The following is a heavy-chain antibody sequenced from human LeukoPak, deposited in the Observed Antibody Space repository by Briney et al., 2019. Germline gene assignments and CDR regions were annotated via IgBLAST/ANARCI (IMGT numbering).Heavy chain of an antibody. Sequence: SETLSLTCTVSGGSISSGDYYWSWIRQPPGKGLEWIGYIYYSGSTYYNPSLKSRVTISVDTSKNQFSLELSSVTAADTAVYYCARAALPYSTAGGAFDYWGQGTLVTVSS. J-gene: IGHJ4*02. D-gene: IGHD6-13*01. CDR1: GGSISSGDYY. CDR3: ARAALPYSTAGGAFDY. CDR2: IYYSGST. V-gene: IGHV4-30-4*01.